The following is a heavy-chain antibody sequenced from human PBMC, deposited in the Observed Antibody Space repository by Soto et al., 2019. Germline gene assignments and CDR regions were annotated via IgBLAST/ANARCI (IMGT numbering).Heavy chain of an antibody. J-gene: IGHJ4*02. CDR3: ARTVGAAYYFDF. V-gene: IGHV4-4*07. CDR2: IYTSGST. CDR1: GDSMTKYY. D-gene: IGHD1-26*01. Sequence: QVQLQESGPGLVKPSETLSLTCTVSGDSMTKYYWSWIRQPAGKGLEWIGRIYTSGSTNYNPSLKSRVTMPIDTSNKHFSLSLKSVTAADTAVYYCARTVGAAYYFDFWGQGALVTVSS.